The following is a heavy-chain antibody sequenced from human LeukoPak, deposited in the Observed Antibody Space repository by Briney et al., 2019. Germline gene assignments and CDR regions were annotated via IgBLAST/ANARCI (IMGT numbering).Heavy chain of an antibody. Sequence: GGSLRLSCAASGFIFSSYEMNWVRQAPGKGLEWVSYISSSGSTIYYADSVKGRFTISRDNSKNTLYLQMNSLRAEDTAVYYCAKDRIIIRGAPDAFDIWGQGTMVTVSS. D-gene: IGHD3-16*01. CDR3: AKDRIIIRGAPDAFDI. CDR2: ISSSGSTI. CDR1: GFIFSSYE. V-gene: IGHV3-48*03. J-gene: IGHJ3*02.